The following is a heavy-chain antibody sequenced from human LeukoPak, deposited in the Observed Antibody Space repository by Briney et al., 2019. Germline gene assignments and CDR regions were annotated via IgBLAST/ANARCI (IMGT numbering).Heavy chain of an antibody. CDR1: GGSFSGYY. CDR3: ARVPYYGSGSAYYYYGMDV. CDR2: INHSGST. J-gene: IGHJ6*04. V-gene: IGHV4-34*01. Sequence: SETLSLTCAVYGGSFSGYYWSWIRQPPGKGLEWIGEINHSGSTNYNPSLKSRVTISVDTSKNQFSLKLSSVTAADTVVYYCARVPYYGSGSAYYYYGMDVWGKGTTVTVSS. D-gene: IGHD3-10*01.